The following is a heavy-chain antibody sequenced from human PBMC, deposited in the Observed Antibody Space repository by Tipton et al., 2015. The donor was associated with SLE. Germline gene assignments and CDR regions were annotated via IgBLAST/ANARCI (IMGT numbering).Heavy chain of an antibody. CDR2: IYTDEGT. CDR3: ARVLGSYYGMDV. CDR1: GFTFNIFA. Sequence: SLRLSCAASGFTFNIFAMSWVRQAPGKRLEWVSVIYTDEGTYYSDSVKGRFIISRDNSKNTLYLQMNSLRAEDTAVYYCARVLGSYYGMDVWGQGTTVTVSS. V-gene: IGHV3-23*03. J-gene: IGHJ6*02.